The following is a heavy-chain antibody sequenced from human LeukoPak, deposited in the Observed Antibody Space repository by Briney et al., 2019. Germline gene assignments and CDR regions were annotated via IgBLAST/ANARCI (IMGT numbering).Heavy chain of an antibody. CDR1: GFSVINAW. D-gene: IGHD6-19*01. V-gene: IGHV3-30*01. CDR2: ISYDGSNK. CDR3: ARGSNAVAGTTYYYYYMDV. J-gene: IGHJ6*03. Sequence: GGSLRLSCAASGFSVINAWMSWVRQAPGKGLEWVAVISYDGSNKYYADSVKGRFTISGDNSKNTLYLQMDSLRAEDTAVYYCARGSNAVAGTTYYYYYMDVWGKGTTVTVSS.